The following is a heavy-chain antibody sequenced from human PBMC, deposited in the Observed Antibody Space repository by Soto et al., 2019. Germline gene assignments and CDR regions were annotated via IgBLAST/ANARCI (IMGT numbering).Heavy chain of an antibody. Sequence: GGSLRLSCAASGFTFSSYAMSWVRQAPGKGLEWVSAISGSGGSTYYADSVKGRFTISRDNSKNTLYLQMNSLRAEDTAVYYCAIMGSNWNYSNYFDYWGQGTLVTVSS. V-gene: IGHV3-23*01. CDR1: GFTFSSYA. J-gene: IGHJ4*02. CDR2: ISGSGGST. CDR3: AIMGSNWNYSNYFDY. D-gene: IGHD1-7*01.